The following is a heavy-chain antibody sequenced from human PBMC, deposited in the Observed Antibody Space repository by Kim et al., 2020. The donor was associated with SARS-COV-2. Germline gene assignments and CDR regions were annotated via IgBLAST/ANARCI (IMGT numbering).Heavy chain of an antibody. D-gene: IGHD6-19*01. CDR2: ISAYNGNT. CDR1: GYTFTSYG. V-gene: IGHV1-18*01. Sequence: ASVKVSCKASGYTFTSYGISWVRQAPGQGLEWMGWISAYNGNTNYAQKLQGRVTMTTDTSTSTAYMELRSLRSDDTAVYYCARGGQYSSGWYDFDGAFDIWGQGTMVTVSS. CDR3: ARGGQYSSGWYDFDGAFDI. J-gene: IGHJ3*02.